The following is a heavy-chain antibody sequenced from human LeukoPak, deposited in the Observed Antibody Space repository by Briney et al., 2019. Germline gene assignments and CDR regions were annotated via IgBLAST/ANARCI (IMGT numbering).Heavy chain of an antibody. J-gene: IGHJ4*02. CDR3: ARAPYCSSTSCSERRGV. CDR2: IYYSGST. CDR1: GGSISSSSYY. Sequence: SETLSLTCTVSGGSISSSSYYWGWIRQPPGKGLEWIGSIYYSGSTYYNPSLKSRVTISVDTSKNQFSLKLNSVTAADTAVYYCARAPYCSSTSCSERRGVWGQGTLVTVSS. V-gene: IGHV4-39*07. D-gene: IGHD2-2*01.